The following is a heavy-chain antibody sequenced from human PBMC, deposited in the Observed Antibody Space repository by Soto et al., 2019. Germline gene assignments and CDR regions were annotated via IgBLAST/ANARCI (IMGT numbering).Heavy chain of an antibody. J-gene: IGHJ2*01. CDR1: GFTFSRYA. D-gene: IGHD3-22*01. CDR2: ISGSGGST. V-gene: IGHV3-23*01. Sequence: EVQLLESGGGLVQPGGSLRLSCAASGFTFSRYAMSWVRQAPGKGLGWVSAISGSGGSTHYADSVKGRFTISRDNSKNTLYLQMNSLSAEDTAVYYCAKDHYSDTSGYPSINWGFDLWGRGTLVTVSS. CDR3: AKDHYSDTSGYPSINWGFDL.